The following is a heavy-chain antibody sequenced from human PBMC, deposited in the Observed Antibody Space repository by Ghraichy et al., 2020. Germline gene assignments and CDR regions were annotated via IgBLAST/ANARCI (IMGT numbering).Heavy chain of an antibody. J-gene: IGHJ3*02. D-gene: IGHD3-10*01. V-gene: IGHV3-53*01. Sequence: LTCAASGLTVSNNYMDWVRQAPGKGLEWVSVIYYGGNIKYADSVKGRFTISRDSSKNTQYLQMSDLRVEDTAMYYCARDRLGDGALDIWGQGTMVTVSS. CDR3: ARDRLGDGALDI. CDR1: GLTVSNNY. CDR2: IYYGGNI.